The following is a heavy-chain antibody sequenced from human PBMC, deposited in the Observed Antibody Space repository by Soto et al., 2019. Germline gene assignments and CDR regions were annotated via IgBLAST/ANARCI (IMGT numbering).Heavy chain of an antibody. D-gene: IGHD5-18*01. CDR1: GFTFSSYA. CDR3: ARGQQLWYSFDY. CDR2: ISGSGGST. Sequence: LKLSCAASGFTFSSYAMSWVRQAPGKGLEWVSAISGSGGSTYYADSVKGRFTISRDNSKNTLYLQMNSLRAEDTAVYYCARGQQLWYSFDYWGQGTLVTVSS. V-gene: IGHV3-23*01. J-gene: IGHJ4*02.